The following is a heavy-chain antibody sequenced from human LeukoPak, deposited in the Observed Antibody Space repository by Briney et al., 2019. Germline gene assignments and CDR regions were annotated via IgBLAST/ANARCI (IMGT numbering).Heavy chain of an antibody. CDR2: IRYDGSNK. V-gene: IGHV3-30*02. CDR3: ARSLVVVVAATRGAFDI. D-gene: IGHD2-15*01. CDR1: GFTFSSFG. Sequence: GGSLRLSCAASGFTFSSFGMHWVRQAPGKGLEWVAFIRYDGSNKYYADSVKGRFTISRDNSKNTLYLQMNSLRVEDTAVYYCARSLVVVVAATRGAFDIWGQGTMVTVSS. J-gene: IGHJ3*02.